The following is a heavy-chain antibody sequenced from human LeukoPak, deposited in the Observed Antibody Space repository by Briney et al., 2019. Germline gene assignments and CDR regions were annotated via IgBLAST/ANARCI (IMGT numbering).Heavy chain of an antibody. CDR3: ARDDPAAAGAYFDY. CDR1: GYTFTSYG. J-gene: IGHJ4*02. V-gene: IGHV1-18*01. CDR2: ISAYNGNT. D-gene: IGHD6-13*01. Sequence: VASVKVSCKASGYTFTSYGISWVRQAPGQGLEWMGWISAYNGNTNYAQKLQGRVTMTTDTSTGTAYMELRSLRSDDTAVYYCARDDPAAAGAYFDYWGQGTLVTVSS.